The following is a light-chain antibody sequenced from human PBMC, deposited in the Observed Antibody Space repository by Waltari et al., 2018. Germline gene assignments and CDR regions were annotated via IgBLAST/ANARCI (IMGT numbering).Light chain of an antibody. CDR3: QQSYRTPRT. J-gene: IGKJ2*01. CDR1: QSIRSY. CDR2: AAS. V-gene: IGKV1-39*01. Sequence: IQMPNPPSYFSASVGNRATITCRASQSIRSYLNWYQQKPGKAPKLLIYAASTLQSGVPSRFSGSGSGTDFTLTISSLQPEDFATYYCQQSYRTPRTFGQATKLEIK.